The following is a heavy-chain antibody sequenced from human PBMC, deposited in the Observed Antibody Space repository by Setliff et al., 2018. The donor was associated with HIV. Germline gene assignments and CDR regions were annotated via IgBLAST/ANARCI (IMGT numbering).Heavy chain of an antibody. J-gene: IGHJ4*02. CDR2: INTSGGSA. CDR3: ARRYYYDDSDFKPFDN. Sequence: GASVKVSCKASGYTFTSYPMHWVRQAPGQGLEWMGVINTSGGSAGYAEKFRGRVTMTRDTSTSTVYMDLRNLRSEDTAVYYCARRYYYDDSDFKPFDNWGQGTLVTVSS. D-gene: IGHD3-22*01. CDR1: GYTFTSYP. V-gene: IGHV1-46*01.